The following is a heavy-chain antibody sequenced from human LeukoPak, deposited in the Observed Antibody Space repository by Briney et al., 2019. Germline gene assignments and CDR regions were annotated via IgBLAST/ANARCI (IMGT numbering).Heavy chain of an antibody. CDR3: ARRGRGLPAAPFDP. V-gene: IGHV3-66*01. CDR1: GFTVSSNY. Sequence: PGGSLRLSCAASGFTVSSNYMSWVRQAPGKGLEWVSVIYSGGSTYYADSVKGRFTISRDNSKNTLYLQMNSLRAEDTAVYYCARRGRGLPAAPFDPWGQGTLVTVPS. D-gene: IGHD2-2*01. CDR2: IYSGGST. J-gene: IGHJ5*02.